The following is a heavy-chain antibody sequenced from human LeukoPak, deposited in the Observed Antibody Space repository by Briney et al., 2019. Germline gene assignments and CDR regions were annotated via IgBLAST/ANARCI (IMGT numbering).Heavy chain of an antibody. CDR3: ATSCSSTSCSTGVIDY. CDR2: ISGSGGST. V-gene: IGHV3-23*01. D-gene: IGHD2-2*02. Sequence: GGSLRLSCAASGFTFSSYAMSWVRQAPGKGLEWVSAISGSGGSTYYADSVKGRFTISRDNSKNTLYLQMNSLRAEDTAVYYCATSCSSTSCSTGVIDYWGQGTLVTVSS. CDR1: GFTFSSYA. J-gene: IGHJ4*02.